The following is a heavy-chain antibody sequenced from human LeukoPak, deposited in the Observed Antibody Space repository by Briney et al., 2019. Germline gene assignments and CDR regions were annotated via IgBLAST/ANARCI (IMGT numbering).Heavy chain of an antibody. CDR3: ASARNFDY. Sequence: SETLSLTCAVYGGPFSGYYWSWIRQPPGKGLEWIGEINHSGSTNYNPSLKSRVTISVDTSKNQFSLKLSSVTAADTAVYYCASARNFDYWGQGTLVTVSS. CDR2: INHSGST. V-gene: IGHV4-34*01. J-gene: IGHJ4*02. CDR1: GGPFSGYY.